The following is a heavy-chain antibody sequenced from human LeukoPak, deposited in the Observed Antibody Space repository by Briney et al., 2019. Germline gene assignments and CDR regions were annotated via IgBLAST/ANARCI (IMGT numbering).Heavy chain of an antibody. CDR1: GFTFSSYA. Sequence: GGSLRLSCVASGFTFSSYAMSWVRQAPGKGLEWVSAIGGSGGSTYYADSVKGRFTISRDNSKNTLYLQMNSLRAEDTAVYYCTYYYDRSGYYGFDYWGQGTLVTVSS. D-gene: IGHD3-22*01. V-gene: IGHV3-23*01. J-gene: IGHJ4*02. CDR2: IGGSGGST. CDR3: TYYYDRSGYYGFDY.